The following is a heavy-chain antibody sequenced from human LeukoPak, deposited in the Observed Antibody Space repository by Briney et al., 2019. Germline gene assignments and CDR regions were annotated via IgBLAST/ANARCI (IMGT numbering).Heavy chain of an antibody. CDR3: ASGYGDYGRDY. Sequence: GGSLRLSCAASGFTFSSYAMSWVRQAPGKGLEWVSAISGSGGSTYYADSVKGRFTISRDNAKNSLYLQMNSLRAEDTAVYYCASGYGDYGRDYWGQGTLVTVSS. D-gene: IGHD4-17*01. CDR2: ISGSGGST. V-gene: IGHV3-23*01. CDR1: GFTFSSYA. J-gene: IGHJ4*02.